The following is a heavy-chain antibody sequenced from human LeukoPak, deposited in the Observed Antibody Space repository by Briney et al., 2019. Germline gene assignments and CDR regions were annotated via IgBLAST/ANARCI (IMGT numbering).Heavy chain of an antibody. V-gene: IGHV4-34*01. CDR1: GGSFSGYY. D-gene: IGHD3-22*01. CDR3: ARDSWYYYDSSGYYYFDY. Sequence: SETLSLTCAVYGGSFSGYYWSWIRQPPGKGLEWIGEINHSGSTNYNPSLKSRVTISVDTPKNQFSLKLSSVTAADTAVYYCARDSWYYYDSSGYYYFDYWGQGTLVTVSS. CDR2: INHSGST. J-gene: IGHJ4*02.